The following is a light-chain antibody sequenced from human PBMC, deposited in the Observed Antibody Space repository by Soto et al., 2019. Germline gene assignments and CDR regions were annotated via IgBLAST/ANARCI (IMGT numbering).Light chain of an antibody. V-gene: IGKV1-39*01. CDR3: QESYSIPFT. J-gene: IGKJ3*01. Sequence: DIQMTQSPSSLSASVGDRVTITCRAGQSIRNFLNWYQQKPGKAPKLLIYAASTLQSGVPARFSGSGSGTEFTLTISSLQPEDFATYYCQESYSIPFTFGPGTKVDIK. CDR1: QSIRNF. CDR2: AAS.